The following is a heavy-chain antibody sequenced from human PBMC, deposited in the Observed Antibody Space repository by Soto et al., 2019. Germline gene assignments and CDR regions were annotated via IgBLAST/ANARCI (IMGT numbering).Heavy chain of an antibody. D-gene: IGHD2-2*01. CDR2: IGTDGNT. CDR1: GGNFVSYA. CDR3: VRKYPGARPFDY. J-gene: IGHJ4*01. V-gene: IGHV3-23*01. Sequence: HWCAACGGNFVSYARRWVRQAPGKGLAWVSAIGTDGNTYYANSVKGRFTISRDNSRTTLYLQMNSLRVEDTALYYCVRKYPGARPFDYWGQGILVTVSA.